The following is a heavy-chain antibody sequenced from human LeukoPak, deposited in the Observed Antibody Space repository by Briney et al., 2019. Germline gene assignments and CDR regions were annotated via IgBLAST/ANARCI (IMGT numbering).Heavy chain of an antibody. CDR3: ARLVGDSSGHDY. CDR2: IYTSGST. J-gene: IGHJ4*02. CDR1: GGSINSYY. D-gene: IGHD6-19*01. V-gene: IGHV4-4*07. Sequence: SETLSLTCTVSGGSINSYYWSWIRQPPGKGLEWIGHIYTSGSTNYSPSLKSRVTMSVDTSKNQFSLKLSSVTAADTAVYYCARLVGDSSGHDYWGQGTLVTVSS.